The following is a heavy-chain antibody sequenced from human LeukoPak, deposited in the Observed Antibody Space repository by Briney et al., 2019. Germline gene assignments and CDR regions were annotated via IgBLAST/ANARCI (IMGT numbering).Heavy chain of an antibody. CDR2: IYTSGST. Sequence: PSQTLSLTCTVSGGSISSGSYYWSWIRQPAGKGLEWIGRIYTSGSTNYNPSLKSRVTISVDTSKNQFSLKLSSVTAADTAVYYCARRDIVVVPAAHEIFWWFDPWGQGTLVTVSS. J-gene: IGHJ5*02. D-gene: IGHD2-2*01. CDR3: ARRDIVVVPAAHEIFWWFDP. V-gene: IGHV4-61*02. CDR1: GGSISSGSYY.